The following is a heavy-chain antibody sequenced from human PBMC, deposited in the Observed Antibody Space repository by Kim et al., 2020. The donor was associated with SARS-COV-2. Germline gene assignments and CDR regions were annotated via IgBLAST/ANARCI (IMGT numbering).Heavy chain of an antibody. CDR2: IYSGGSST. CDR1: GFTFSSYA. D-gene: IGHD3-3*01. J-gene: IGHJ4*02. Sequence: GGSLRLSCAASGFTFSSYAMSWVRQAPGKGLEWVSVIYSGGSSTYYADSVKGRFTISRDNSKNTLYLQMNSLRAEDTAVYYCAKGGYDWWDFDYWGQGTLVTVSS. CDR3: AKGGYDWWDFDY. V-gene: IGHV3-23*03.